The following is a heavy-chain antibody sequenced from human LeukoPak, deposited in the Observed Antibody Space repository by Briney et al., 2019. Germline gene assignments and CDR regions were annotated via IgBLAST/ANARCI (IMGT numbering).Heavy chain of an antibody. D-gene: IGHD6-13*01. V-gene: IGHV3-20*04. CDR2: INWSGDST. CDR3: TRRTYGATAGRGDPYYFNN. J-gene: IGHJ4*02. CDR1: GXTFDDYG. Sequence: PGGSLRLSCAASGXTFDDYGMTWVRQGPGKGLEWVSGINWSGDSTEYSDSVKGRFTISRDNAKNSLYLQMNSLRAEDTALYYCTRRTYGATAGRGDPYYFNNWGQGILVTVSS.